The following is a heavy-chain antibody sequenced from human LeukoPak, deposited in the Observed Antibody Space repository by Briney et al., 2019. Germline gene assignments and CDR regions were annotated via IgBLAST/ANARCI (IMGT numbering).Heavy chain of an antibody. CDR3: ARLASLSTIAHRGRTWVDP. V-gene: IGHV3-53*01. Sequence: GGTLRLSCAASGFNFSSYGMTCVRQPPGNGLEWVSVIYSGVSKYYADSVKGRFTISRDNSKNTLYLQMNSLRAEDTAVYYCARLASLSTIAHRGRTWVDPWGQGTLVTVSS. D-gene: IGHD4/OR15-4a*01. CDR2: IYSGVSK. J-gene: IGHJ5*02. CDR1: GFNFSSYG.